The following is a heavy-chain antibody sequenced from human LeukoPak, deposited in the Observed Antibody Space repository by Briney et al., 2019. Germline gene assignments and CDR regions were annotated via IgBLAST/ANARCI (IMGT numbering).Heavy chain of an antibody. J-gene: IGHJ4*02. V-gene: IGHV3-23*01. CDR2: ISGSGGST. D-gene: IGHD3-22*01. CDR1: GLIFSSYS. Sequence: GGSLRLSCAASGLIFSSYSMNWVRQAPGKGLEWVSAISGSGGSTYYADSVKGRFTISRDNSKNTLYLQMNSLRAEDTAVYYCAKVGRSMIVVVITVFDYWGQGTLVTVSS. CDR3: AKVGRSMIVVVITVFDY.